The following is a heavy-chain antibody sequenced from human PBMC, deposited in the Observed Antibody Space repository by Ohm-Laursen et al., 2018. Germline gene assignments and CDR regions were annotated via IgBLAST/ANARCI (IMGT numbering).Heavy chain of an antibody. CDR1: GFSFSTYH. D-gene: IGHD2-2*01. J-gene: IGHJ6*02. Sequence: GSLRLSCAASGFSFSTYHMSWVRQAPGKGLEWVSSISSSSSYIYYADSVKGRFTISRDNAKNSLYLQMNSLRAEDTAVYYCASIGSRYCSSTSCLTGTYYGMDVWGQGTTVTVSS. CDR2: ISSSSSYI. CDR3: ASIGSRYCSSTSCLTGTYYGMDV. V-gene: IGHV3-21*01.